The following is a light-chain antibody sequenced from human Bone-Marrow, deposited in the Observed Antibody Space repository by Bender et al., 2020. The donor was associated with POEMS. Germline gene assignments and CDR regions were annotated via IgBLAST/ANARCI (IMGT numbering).Light chain of an antibody. CDR3: CSYATTTTWA. V-gene: IGLV2-23*02. Sequence: QSALTQPASVSGSPGQSITISCTGTSSDVGSYNLVSWYQQHPGKAPKLMIYDVSNRPSGVSDRFSGSKSGNTASLTISGLQPEDGADYHCCSYATTTTWAFGGGTKVTVL. CDR2: DVS. CDR1: SSDVGSYNL. J-gene: IGLJ3*02.